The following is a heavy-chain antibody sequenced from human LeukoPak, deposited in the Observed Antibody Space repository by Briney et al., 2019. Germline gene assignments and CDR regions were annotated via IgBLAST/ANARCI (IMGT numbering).Heavy chain of an antibody. Sequence: GSLRPSCAASGFTLSSYWMHWVRQAPGKGLVWVSRINSDGSSTTYADSVKGRFTISRDNAKNTLYLQMNGLRAEDTGVYYCARIASHSSSWYDGGYWGQGTLVTVSS. CDR3: ARIASHSSSWYDGGY. V-gene: IGHV3-74*01. J-gene: IGHJ4*02. D-gene: IGHD6-13*01. CDR1: GFTLSSYW. CDR2: INSDGSST.